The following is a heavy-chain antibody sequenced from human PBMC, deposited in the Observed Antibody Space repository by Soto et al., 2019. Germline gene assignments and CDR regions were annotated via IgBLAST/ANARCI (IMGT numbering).Heavy chain of an antibody. CDR2: ISSNGGST. Sequence: GGSLRLSCSASGFTFSSYAMHWVRQAPGKGLEYVSAISSNGGSTYYADSVKGRFTISRDNSKNTLYLQMSSLRAEDTAVYYCVKATRAGRYYYGMDVWGQGTTVTVSS. D-gene: IGHD4-17*01. CDR3: VKATRAGRYYYGMDV. CDR1: GFTFSSYA. J-gene: IGHJ6*02. V-gene: IGHV3-64D*08.